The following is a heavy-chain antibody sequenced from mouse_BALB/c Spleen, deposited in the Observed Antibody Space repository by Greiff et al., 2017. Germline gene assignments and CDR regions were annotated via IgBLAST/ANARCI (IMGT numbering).Heavy chain of an antibody. D-gene: IGHD2-1*01. CDR3: TRVGNYDAMDY. V-gene: IGHV1S81*02. CDR2: INPSNGGT. CDR1: GYTFTSYY. Sequence: VQLVESGAELVKPGASVKLSCKASGYTFTSYYMYWVKQRPGQGLEWIGEINPSNGGTNFNEKFKSKATLTVDKSSSTAYMQLSSLTSEDSAVYYCTRVGNYDAMDYWGQGTSVTVSS. J-gene: IGHJ4*01.